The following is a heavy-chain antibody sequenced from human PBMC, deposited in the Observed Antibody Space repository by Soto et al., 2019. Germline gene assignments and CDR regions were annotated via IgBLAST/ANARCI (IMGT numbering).Heavy chain of an antibody. CDR2: IWYDGSHE. J-gene: IGHJ2*01. CDR1: GFIFSNYG. V-gene: IGHV3-33*01. Sequence: LRLSCAASGFIFSNYGMHWVRQAPGKGLEWVAVIWYDGSHESYADSVKGRFTISRDNSKNTLFLQMNSLRAEDTAVYYCARDRYSYDSRAYQGVDWYFDLWGRGTLVTVSS. D-gene: IGHD3-22*01. CDR3: ARDRYSYDSRAYQGVDWYFDL.